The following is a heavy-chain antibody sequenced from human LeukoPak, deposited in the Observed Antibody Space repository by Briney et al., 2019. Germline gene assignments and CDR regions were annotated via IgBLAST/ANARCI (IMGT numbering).Heavy chain of an antibody. V-gene: IGHV4-59*01. CDR3: ARGSCSSTSCHYFDY. D-gene: IGHD2-2*01. CDR2: IYYSGSA. CDR1: GGSISGYY. J-gene: IGHJ4*02. Sequence: SETLSHTCTVSGGSISGYYWSWIRQPPGKGLEWIGYIYYSGSANYNPSLKGRVTMSVHTSKNQFSLKVSSVTAADTAVYFCARGSCSSTSCHYFDYWGQGALVTVSS.